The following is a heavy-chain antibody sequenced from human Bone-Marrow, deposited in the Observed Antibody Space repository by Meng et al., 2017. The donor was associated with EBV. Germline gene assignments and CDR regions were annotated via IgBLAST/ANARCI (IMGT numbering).Heavy chain of an antibody. J-gene: IGHJ4*02. CDR2: ISSSSSYI. D-gene: IGHD3-22*01. V-gene: IGHV3-21*01. Sequence: EVQLVESGGGLVKLGGSLRLSCAASGFTFSTYSMNWVRQAPGKGLEWVSSISSSSSYIYYADSVKGRFTISRDNAKNSLYLQMNSLRAEDTAVYYCASGYYDSSGYYFDDWGQGTLGTVDS. CDR3: ASGYYDSSGYYFDD. CDR1: GFTFSTYS.